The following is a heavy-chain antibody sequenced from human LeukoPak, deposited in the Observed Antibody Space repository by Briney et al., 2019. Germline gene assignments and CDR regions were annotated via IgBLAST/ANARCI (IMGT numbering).Heavy chain of an antibody. CDR1: GYTFTSYG. V-gene: IGHV1-18*01. Sequence: ASVTVSCKASGYTFTSYGISWVRQAPGQGLEWMGWISAYNGNSNYAQKLQGRVTMTTDTSTSTAYIELRSLRSDDTAVYYCARLGATISATDYWGQGTLVTVSS. D-gene: IGHD1-26*01. CDR3: ARLGATISATDY. J-gene: IGHJ4*02. CDR2: ISAYNGNS.